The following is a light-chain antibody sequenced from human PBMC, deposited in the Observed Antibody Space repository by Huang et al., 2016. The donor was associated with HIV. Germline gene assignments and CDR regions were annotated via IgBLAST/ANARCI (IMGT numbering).Light chain of an antibody. J-gene: IGKJ1*01. CDR3: QQYFSPLRT. V-gene: IGKV1-NL1*01. Sequence: DIQMTQSPSSLSAYVGDRVTITCRASQAISKSLAWYQQKPGKAPKLLVYIATRLESGVPSRFSGSGSETDYTLTISSLQPEDSATYYCQQYFSPLRTFGQWTKVEIK. CDR1: QAISKS. CDR2: IAT.